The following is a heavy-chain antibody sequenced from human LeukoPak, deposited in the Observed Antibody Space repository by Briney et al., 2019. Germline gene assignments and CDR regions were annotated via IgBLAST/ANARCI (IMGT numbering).Heavy chain of an antibody. J-gene: IGHJ4*02. CDR1: GYTFTSYG. CDR3: AREVYYSSSWSLDY. V-gene: IGHV1-18*01. CDR2: ISAYNGNT. D-gene: IGHD6-13*01. Sequence: ASVKVSCEASGYTFTSYGISWVRQAPGQGLEWMGWISAYNGNTNYAQKLQGRVTMTTDTSTSTAYMELRSLRSDDTAVYYCAREVYYSSSWSLDYWGQGTLVTVSS.